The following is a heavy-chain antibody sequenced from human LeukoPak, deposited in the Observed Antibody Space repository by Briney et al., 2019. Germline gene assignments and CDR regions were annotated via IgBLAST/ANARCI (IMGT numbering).Heavy chain of an antibody. V-gene: IGHV3-74*01. CDR3: ARDRGGYYQRDGMDV. J-gene: IGHJ6*02. D-gene: IGHD3-10*01. Sequence: GGSLRLSCAASGFTFSGHWMHWVRQAPGKGLVWVSRINSDGSSTSHADSVKGRFTISRDNAKNTLYLQMNSLRAEDTAVYYCARDRGGYYQRDGMDVWGQGTTVTVSS. CDR1: GFTFSGHW. CDR2: INSDGSST.